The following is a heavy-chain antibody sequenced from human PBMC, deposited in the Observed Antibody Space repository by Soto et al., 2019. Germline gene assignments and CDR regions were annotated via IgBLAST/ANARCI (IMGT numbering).Heavy chain of an antibody. CDR1: GYTFTGYY. Sequence: ASVKVSCKASGYTFTGYYMHWVRQAPGQGLEWMGWINPNSGGTNYAQKFQGRVTITADESTSTAYMELSSLRSEDTAVYYCAREGDYGTFDYWGQGTLVTVSS. CDR2: INPNSGGT. D-gene: IGHD4-17*01. V-gene: IGHV1-2*02. CDR3: AREGDYGTFDY. J-gene: IGHJ4*02.